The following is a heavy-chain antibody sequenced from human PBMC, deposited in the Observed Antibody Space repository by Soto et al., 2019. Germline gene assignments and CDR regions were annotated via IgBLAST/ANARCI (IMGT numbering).Heavy chain of an antibody. V-gene: IGHV1-3*01. CDR3: AGGVLTGYRSDGFAP. D-gene: IGHD3-9*01. J-gene: IGHJ5*02. CDR2: INAGNGNT. Sequence: ASVKVSCKASGYTFTSYAMHWVRQAPGQRLEWMGWINAGNGNTKYSQKFQGRVTITRDTSASTAYMELSSLRSEDTAVYYCAGGVLTGYRSDGFAPGGRGTLVTVSS. CDR1: GYTFTSYA.